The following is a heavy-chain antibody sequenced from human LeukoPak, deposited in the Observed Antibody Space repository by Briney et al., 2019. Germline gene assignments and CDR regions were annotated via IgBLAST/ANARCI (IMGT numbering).Heavy chain of an antibody. CDR2: ISAYNGNT. CDR3: ARDRRITMVRGVPDY. CDR1: GYTFTSYG. D-gene: IGHD3-10*01. J-gene: IGHJ4*02. Sequence: GASVKVSCKASGYTFTSYGISWVRQAPGQGLEWMGRISAYNGNTNYAQKLQGRVTMTTDTSTSTAYMELRSLRSDDTAVYYCARDRRITMVRGVPDYWGQGTLVTVSS. V-gene: IGHV1-18*01.